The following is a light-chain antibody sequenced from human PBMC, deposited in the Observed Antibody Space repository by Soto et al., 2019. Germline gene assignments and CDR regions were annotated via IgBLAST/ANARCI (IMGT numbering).Light chain of an antibody. CDR1: SSDVGGYKF. CDR2: EVS. CDR3: GSYTGSIYV. J-gene: IGLJ1*01. Sequence: QSALTQPASVSGSPGQSITISCTGTSSDVGGYKFVSWYQQHPGKAPKLMIYEVSNRPSGVSSRFSGSKSGNTASLTTSGLQAEDEADYYCGSYTGSIYVFGPGTKLTVL. V-gene: IGLV2-14*01.